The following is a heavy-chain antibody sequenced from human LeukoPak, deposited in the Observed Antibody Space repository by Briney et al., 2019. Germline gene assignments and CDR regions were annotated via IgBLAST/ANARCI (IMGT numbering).Heavy chain of an antibody. D-gene: IGHD3-10*01. CDR1: GFTFSSYG. CDR3: ARSGSTYYYGMDV. CDR2: IWYDGTDK. V-gene: IGHV3-33*01. J-gene: IGHJ6*02. Sequence: GGSLRLSCAASGFTFSSYGMHWVRQGPGKGLEWVTFIWYDGTDKNYADSVKGRFTFSRDNSKNTLYLQMNSLRAEGTAVYYCARSGSTYYYGMDVWGQGTTVTVSS.